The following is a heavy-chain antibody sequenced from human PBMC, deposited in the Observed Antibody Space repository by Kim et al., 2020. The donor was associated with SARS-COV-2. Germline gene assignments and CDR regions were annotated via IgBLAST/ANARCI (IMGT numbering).Heavy chain of an antibody. V-gene: IGHV3-48*04. J-gene: IGHJ4*02. D-gene: IGHD3-9*01. CDR2: ISSSSSTI. CDR1: GFTFSSYS. CDR3: ASGLRYFDWLLFEEQPFDY. Sequence: GGSLRLSCAASGFTFSSYSMNWVRQAPGKGLEWVSYISSSSSTIYYADSVKGRFTISRDNAKNSLYLQMNSLRAEDTAVYYCASGLRYFDWLLFEEQPFDYWGQGTLVTVSS.